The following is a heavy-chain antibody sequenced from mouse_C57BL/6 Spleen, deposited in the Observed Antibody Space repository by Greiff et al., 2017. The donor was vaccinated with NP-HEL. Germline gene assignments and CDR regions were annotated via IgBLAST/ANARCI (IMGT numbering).Heavy chain of an antibody. V-gene: IGHV1-55*01. CDR3: ARDGNYDAWFAY. J-gene: IGHJ3*01. D-gene: IGHD2-1*01. CDR1: GYTFTSYW. Sequence: QLQQPGAELVKPGASVKMSCKASGYTFTSYWITWVKQRPGQGLEWIGDIYPGSGSTNYNEKFKSKATLTVDTSSSTAYMQLSSLTSEDSAVYYCARDGNYDAWFAYWGQGTLVTVSA. CDR2: IYPGSGST.